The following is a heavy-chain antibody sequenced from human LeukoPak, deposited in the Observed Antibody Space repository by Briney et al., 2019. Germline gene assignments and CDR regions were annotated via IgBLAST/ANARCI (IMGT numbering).Heavy chain of an antibody. V-gene: IGHV4-59*12. D-gene: IGHD3-22*01. CDR1: GGSISSYY. CDR3: ARVSYYDSSGYIY. CDR2: IYYSGST. J-gene: IGHJ4*02. Sequence: SETLSLTCTVSGGSISSYYWSWIRQPPGKGLEWIGYIYYSGSTNYNPSLKSRVTISVDTSKNQFSLKLSSVTAADTAVYYCARVSYYDSSGYIYWGQGTLVTVSS.